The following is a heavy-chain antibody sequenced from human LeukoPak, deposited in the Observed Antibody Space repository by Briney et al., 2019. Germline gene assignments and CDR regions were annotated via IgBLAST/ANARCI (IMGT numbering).Heavy chain of an antibody. CDR2: IYSGGST. D-gene: IGHD3-22*01. CDR3: ASRDDSSGYYYGYYGMDV. Sequence: GGSLRLSCAASGFTVSSNYMSWVRQAPGKGLEWVSVIYSGGSTYYAGSVKGRFTISRDNSKNTLYLQMNSLRAEDTAVYYCASRDDSSGYYYGYYGMDVWGQGTTVTVSS. J-gene: IGHJ6*02. V-gene: IGHV3-66*01. CDR1: GFTVSSNY.